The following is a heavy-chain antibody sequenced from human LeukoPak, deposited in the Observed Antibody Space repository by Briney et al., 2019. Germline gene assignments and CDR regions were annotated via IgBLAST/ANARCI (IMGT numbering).Heavy chain of an antibody. V-gene: IGHV3-33*06. CDR1: GFRFNNYD. D-gene: IGHD3-22*01. CDR3: VKDEVYLDSGGYPTPDTTLDY. CDR2: TWYDGSNK. J-gene: IGHJ4*02. Sequence: PGRSLRLSCAASGFRFNNYDIHWVRQAPGKGLEWVAVTWYDGSNKYYADSVRDRFTVSRDNSKNTVYLQMNSLRVEDTAVYYCVKDEVYLDSGGYPTPDTTLDYWGQGTLVTVSS.